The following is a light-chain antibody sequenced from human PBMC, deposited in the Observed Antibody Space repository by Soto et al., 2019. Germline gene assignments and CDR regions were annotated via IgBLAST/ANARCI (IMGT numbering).Light chain of an antibody. J-gene: IGKJ5*01. V-gene: IGKV3-15*01. CDR2: GAS. CDR3: QHYKDWPPPIT. CDR1: QSVGSN. Sequence: EIVMTQSPATLSVSPGERATLSCRASQSVGSNLAWYQQRPGQAPRLLIYGASTRAPDIPARFSASGSGTEFSLTISSLQSEDFVVYYCQHYKDWPPPITFGRGTRLEIK.